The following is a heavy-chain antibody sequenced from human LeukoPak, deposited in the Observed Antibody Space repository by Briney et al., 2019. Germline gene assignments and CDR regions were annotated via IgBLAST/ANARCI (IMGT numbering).Heavy chain of an antibody. CDR1: GFTFSSYR. CDR3: AIVDGRYYYYYGMDV. D-gene: IGHD1-26*01. Sequence: QPGGSLRLSCAASGFTFSSYRMSWVRQAPGKGLEWVANTKQDGSEKYYVDSVKGRFTISRDNAKNSLYLQMNSLRAEDTAVYYCAIVDGRYYYYYGMDVWGQGTTVTVSS. J-gene: IGHJ6*02. CDR2: TKQDGSEK. V-gene: IGHV3-7*01.